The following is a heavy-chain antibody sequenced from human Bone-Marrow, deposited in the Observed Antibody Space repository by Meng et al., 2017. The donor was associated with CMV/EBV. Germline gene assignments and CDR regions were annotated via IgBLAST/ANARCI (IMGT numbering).Heavy chain of an antibody. CDR2: IHPKSGGT. Sequence: ASVKVSCKASGYTFTDHYFHWVRQAPGQGLEWMGWIHPKSGGTHYSQKFQGRLTVTADTSMSIGYMELSSLGSDDRAVYYCARDRLLTVTTDYYYYYGMDVWGQGTTVTVSS. CDR1: GYTFTDHY. V-gene: IGHV1-2*02. CDR3: ARDRLLTVTTDYYYYYGMDV. J-gene: IGHJ6*02. D-gene: IGHD4-11*01.